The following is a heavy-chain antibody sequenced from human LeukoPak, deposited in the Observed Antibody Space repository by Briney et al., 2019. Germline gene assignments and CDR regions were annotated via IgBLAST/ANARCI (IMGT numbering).Heavy chain of an antibody. V-gene: IGHV3-23*01. CDR3: AKDRNWYSSSSDY. CDR2: ISGGGGST. Sequence: GGSLRLSCAASGFTFTSYSMNWVRQAPGKGLEWVSTISGGGGSTYYADSVKGRFTISRDNSKNTLYLQMNSLRAEDTAVYYCAKDRNWYSSSSDYWGQGTLVTVSS. D-gene: IGHD6-13*01. J-gene: IGHJ4*02. CDR1: GFTFTSYS.